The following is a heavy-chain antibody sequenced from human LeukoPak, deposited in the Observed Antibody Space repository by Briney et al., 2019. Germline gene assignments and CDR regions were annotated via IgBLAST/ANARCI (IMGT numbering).Heavy chain of an antibody. Sequence: EASVKVSCRASGYTFTSYGISWVRQAPGQGLEWMGWISAYNGNTNYAQKLQGRVTMTTDTSTSTAYMELRSLRSDDTAVYYCASPGGSSGWYDFDYWGQGTLVTVSS. V-gene: IGHV1-18*01. D-gene: IGHD6-19*01. CDR2: ISAYNGNT. CDR1: GYTFTSYG. J-gene: IGHJ4*02. CDR3: ASPGGSSGWYDFDY.